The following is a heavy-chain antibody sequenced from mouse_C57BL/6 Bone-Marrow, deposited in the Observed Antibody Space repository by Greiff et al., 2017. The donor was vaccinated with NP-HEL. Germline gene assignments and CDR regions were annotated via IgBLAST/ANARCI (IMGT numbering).Heavy chain of an antibody. CDR1: GFTFSSYA. D-gene: IGHD3-3*01. CDR3: AREGTRFDD. J-gene: IGHJ2*01. CDR2: ISDGGSYT. Sequence: EVKLMESGGGLVKPGGSLKLSCAASGFTFSSYAMSWVRQTPEKRLEWVATISDGGSYTYYPDNVKGRFTISRDNAKNNLYLQMSHLKSEDTAMYYCAREGTRFDDWGQGTTLTVSS. V-gene: IGHV5-4*01.